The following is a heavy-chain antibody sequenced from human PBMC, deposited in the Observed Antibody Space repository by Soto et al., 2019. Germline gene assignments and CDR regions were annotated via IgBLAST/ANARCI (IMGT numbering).Heavy chain of an antibody. V-gene: IGHV3-33*01. D-gene: IGHD3-3*01. CDR2: IWYDGSNK. J-gene: IGHJ4*02. Sequence: QVQLVESGGGVVQPGRSLRLSCAASGFTFSSYGMHWVRQAPGKGLEWVAVIWYDGSNKYYADSVKGRFTISRDNSKNTLYLQMNSLRAEDSAVYYCARDSYLWSPLPAYYFDYWGQGSLVTDSS. CDR3: ARDSYLWSPLPAYYFDY. CDR1: GFTFSSYG.